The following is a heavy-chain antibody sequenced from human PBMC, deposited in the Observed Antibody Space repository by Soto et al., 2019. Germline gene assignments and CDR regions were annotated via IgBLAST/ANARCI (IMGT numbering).Heavy chain of an antibody. CDR3: ARVGYYGSGSYYSFWFDP. D-gene: IGHD3-10*01. CDR2: IYYSGST. CDR1: GASISSYY. V-gene: IGHV4-59*12. Sequence: SETLSLTCTVSGASISSYYWSWIRQPPGKGLEWIGYIYYSGSTNYNPSLKSRLTISVDTSKNQISLKLTSVTAADTAVYYCARVGYYGSGSYYSFWFDPWGQGTLVTVSS. J-gene: IGHJ5*02.